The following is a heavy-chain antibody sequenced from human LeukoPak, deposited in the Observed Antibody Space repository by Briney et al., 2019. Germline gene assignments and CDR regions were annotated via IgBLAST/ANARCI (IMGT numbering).Heavy chain of an antibody. Sequence: PGGSLRLSCAASGFTVSSNYMSWVRQAPGKGLEWVSVIYSGGSTYYADPVKGRFTISRDNSKNTLYLQMNSLRAEDTAVYYCARVGRGYSSGWYFDYWGQGTLVTVSS. V-gene: IGHV3-66*01. D-gene: IGHD6-19*01. CDR2: IYSGGST. CDR1: GFTVSSNY. CDR3: ARVGRGYSSGWYFDY. J-gene: IGHJ4*02.